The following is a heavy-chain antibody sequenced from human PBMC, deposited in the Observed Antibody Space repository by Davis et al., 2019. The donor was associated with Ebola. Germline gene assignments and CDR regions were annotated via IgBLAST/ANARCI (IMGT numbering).Heavy chain of an antibody. CDR1: GFTVSSNY. Sequence: ESLKISCAASGFTVSSNYMSWVRQAPGKGLEWVSGINWNGGNTGYADSVKGRFTISRDNAKNSLYLQMNSLRAEDTALYHCARERSVAVAGTGYAFDIWGQGTMVTVSS. J-gene: IGHJ3*02. D-gene: IGHD6-19*01. V-gene: IGHV3-20*01. CDR3: ARERSVAVAGTGYAFDI. CDR2: INWNGGNT.